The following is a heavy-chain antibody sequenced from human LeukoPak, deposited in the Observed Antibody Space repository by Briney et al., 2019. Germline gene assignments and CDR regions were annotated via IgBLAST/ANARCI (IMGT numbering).Heavy chain of an antibody. CDR2: IYYSGST. D-gene: IGHD2-8*01. CDR1: GGSISIYY. CDR3: ARAPTPVSYYYMDV. J-gene: IGHJ6*03. V-gene: IGHV4-59*12. Sequence: SETLSLTCTVSGGSISIYYWSWIRQPPGKGLEWIGYIYYSGSTNYNPSLKSRVTMSVDTSKNQFSLKLSSVTAADTAVYYCARAPTPVSYYYMDVWGKGTTVTVSS.